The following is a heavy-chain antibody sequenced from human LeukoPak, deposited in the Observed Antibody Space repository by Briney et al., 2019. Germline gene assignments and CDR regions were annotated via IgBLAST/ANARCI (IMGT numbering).Heavy chain of an antibody. V-gene: IGHV1-8*01. CDR2: MNPNSGNT. CDR1: GYTFTSYD. CDR3: ARASAGGIDY. Sequence: ASVKVSCKASGYTFTSYDINWVRQATGQGLEWMGWMNPNSGNTGYAQKFQGRVTMTRDTSTSTVYMELSSLRSEDTAVYYCARASAGGIDYWGQGTLVTVSS. J-gene: IGHJ4*02. D-gene: IGHD2-15*01.